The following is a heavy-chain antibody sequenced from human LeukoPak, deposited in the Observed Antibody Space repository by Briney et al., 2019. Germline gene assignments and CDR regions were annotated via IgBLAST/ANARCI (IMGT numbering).Heavy chain of an antibody. CDR1: GGSFSGQY. Sequence: SETLSLTCAVFGGSFSGQYWSWIRQPPGKGLEWIGEINHRGSTTYNPSLKSRVTVSVDTSKSQFSLKVRSLTAADTAVYYCARDRYSNSFYYYYAMDVWGQGTTVTVSS. V-gene: IGHV4-34*01. D-gene: IGHD4-11*01. CDR3: ARDRYSNSFYYYYAMDV. CDR2: INHRGST. J-gene: IGHJ6*02.